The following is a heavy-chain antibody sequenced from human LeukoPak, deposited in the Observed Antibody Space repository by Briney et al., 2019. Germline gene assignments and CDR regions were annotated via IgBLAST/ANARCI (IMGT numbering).Heavy chain of an antibody. CDR3: ASSQYQLPSIPLGY. V-gene: IGHV4-61*05. Sequence: PSETLSLTCTVSGGSISSSSYYWGWIRQPPGKGLEWIGYIYYSGSTNYNPSLKSRVTISVDTSKNQFSLKLSSVTAADTAVYYCASSQYQLPSIPLGYWGQGTLVTVSS. D-gene: IGHD2-2*01. CDR1: GGSISSSSYY. J-gene: IGHJ4*02. CDR2: IYYSGST.